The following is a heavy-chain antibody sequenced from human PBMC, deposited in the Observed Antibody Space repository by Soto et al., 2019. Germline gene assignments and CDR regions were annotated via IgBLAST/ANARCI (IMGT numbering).Heavy chain of an antibody. V-gene: IGHV3-21*01. D-gene: IGHD1-26*01. CDR3: ARVPVGNTYLFDY. Sequence: EVQLVESGGGLVKPGGSLRLSCAASGFTFSDYSMKWVRQAPGKGLEWVSSISSSSTYIFYADSVKGRFTISKDNAKNSLYLQMNRLEAEETAVYYCARVPVGNTYLFDYWGQGTLVTVSS. J-gene: IGHJ4*02. CDR2: ISSSSTYI. CDR1: GFTFSDYS.